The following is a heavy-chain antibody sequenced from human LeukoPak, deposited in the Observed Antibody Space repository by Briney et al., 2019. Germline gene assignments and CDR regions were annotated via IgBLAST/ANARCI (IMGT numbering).Heavy chain of an antibody. CDR2: ISSSSSYI. CDR1: GFTLSSYS. J-gene: IGHJ4*02. V-gene: IGHV3-21*01. CDR3: ARSRDYDILTDY. Sequence: PGGSLRLSCAASGFTLSSYSMNWVRQAPGKGLEWVSSISSSSSYIYYADSVKGRFTISRDNAKNSLYLQMNSLRAEDTAVYYCARSRDYDILTDYWGQGTLVTVSS. D-gene: IGHD3-9*01.